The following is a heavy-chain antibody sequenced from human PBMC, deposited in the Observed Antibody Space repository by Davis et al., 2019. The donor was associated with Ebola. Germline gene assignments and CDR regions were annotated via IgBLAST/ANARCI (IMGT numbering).Heavy chain of an antibody. Sequence: SETLSLTCTVSGGSISSSSYYWGWIRQPPGKGLEWIGSIYYSGSTYYNPSLKSRVTISVDTSKNQFSLKLSSVTAADTAVYYCARGLVVVPAAIRGLYYYGMDVWGQGTTVTVSS. CDR1: GGSISSSSYY. D-gene: IGHD2-2*01. CDR3: ARGLVVVPAAIRGLYYYGMDV. J-gene: IGHJ6*02. V-gene: IGHV4-39*01. CDR2: IYYSGST.